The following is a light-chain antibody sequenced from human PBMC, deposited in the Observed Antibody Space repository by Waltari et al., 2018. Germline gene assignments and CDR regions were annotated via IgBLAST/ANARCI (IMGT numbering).Light chain of an antibody. CDR1: RAIANN. J-gene: IGKJ2*01. V-gene: IGKV3-15*01. Sequence: EIVMTQSPATLSVSPGDAATLSCRASRAIANNLAWYQQKPGQAPRLLIYDASTRATGIPARFSGSWSGTEFTLTITSLQSEDSAVYFCQQFNTGYSFGQGTKLEIK. CDR2: DAS. CDR3: QQFNTGYS.